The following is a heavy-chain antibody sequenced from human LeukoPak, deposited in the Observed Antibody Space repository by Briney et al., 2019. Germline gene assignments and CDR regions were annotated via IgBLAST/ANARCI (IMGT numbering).Heavy chain of an antibody. CDR2: ISGSGSST. CDR1: GFTFSGYG. J-gene: IGHJ4*02. D-gene: IGHD6-19*01. Sequence: GGSLRLSCAASGFTFSGYGMHWVRQAPGKGLEWVSAISGSGSSTYYADSVKGRFTVSRDYSKNTLYLQMNSLRAEDTAVYYCAKSYSTGWYGGVDYWGQGTLVTVSS. V-gene: IGHV3-23*01. CDR3: AKSYSTGWYGGVDY.